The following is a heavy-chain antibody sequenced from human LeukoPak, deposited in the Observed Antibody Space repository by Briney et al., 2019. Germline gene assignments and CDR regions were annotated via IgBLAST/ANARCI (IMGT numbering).Heavy chain of an antibody. Sequence: GGSLRLSWAASGFTFSSYAMHWVRQAPGKRLEYLSAVSSNGDSTYYANSVKGRFTISRDNSKNTLYLQMGSLRAEDMAVYYCARRGGYYFDYWGQGTLVTVSS. CDR1: GFTFSSYA. CDR3: ARRGGYYFDY. V-gene: IGHV3-64*01. D-gene: IGHD4-23*01. J-gene: IGHJ4*02. CDR2: VSSNGDST.